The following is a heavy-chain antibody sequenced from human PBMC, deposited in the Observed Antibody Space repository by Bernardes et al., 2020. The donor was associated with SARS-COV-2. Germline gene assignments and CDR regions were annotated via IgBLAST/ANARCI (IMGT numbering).Heavy chain of an antibody. J-gene: IGHJ6*02. CDR1: GFSFSSYS. V-gene: IGHV3-21*01. CDR2: ITITNYI. CDR3: ARDQDYHGMDV. Sequence: GGSLRLSCAASGFSFSSYSMNWVRQAPGKGLEWVSFITITNYIYYEDSVKGRFTISRDNAKNSLYLQMNSLRAEDTAVYYCARDQDYHGMDVWGQGTTVTVS.